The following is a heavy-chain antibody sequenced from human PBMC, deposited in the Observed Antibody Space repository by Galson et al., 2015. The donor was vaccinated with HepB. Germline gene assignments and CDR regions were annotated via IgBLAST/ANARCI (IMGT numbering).Heavy chain of an antibody. CDR3: VQDSYDFWDGFHPADAHTPPPFSNYKIMDV. D-gene: IGHD3-3*01. J-gene: IGHJ6*02. CDR2: IGGSDDIP. Sequence: SLRLSCAASGFTINSYGMNWVRQAPRRGLEWVASIGGSDDIPYYAESVLGRFTISRDKSKDMLYLQMDSLEAEDTAIYYCVQDSYDFWDGFHPADAHTPPPFSNYKIMDVWGQGTPVIVSS. CDR1: GFTINSYG. V-gene: IGHV3-23*01.